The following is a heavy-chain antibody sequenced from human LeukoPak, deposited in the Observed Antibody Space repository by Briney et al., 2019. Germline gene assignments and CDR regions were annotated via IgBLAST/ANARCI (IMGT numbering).Heavy chain of an antibody. CDR1: GFTFSSYA. CDR3: ARGTLAGYFLGY. CDR2: ISYSGDST. D-gene: IGHD6-19*01. V-gene: IGHV3-23*01. J-gene: IGHJ4*02. Sequence: GGSLRLSCAASGFTFSSYAMSWVRQAPGKGLEWVSSISYSGDSTDYADSVKGRLTISRDNSKNTLGLQMNSLRAEDTAMYYCARGTLAGYFLGYWGRGTLVTVSS.